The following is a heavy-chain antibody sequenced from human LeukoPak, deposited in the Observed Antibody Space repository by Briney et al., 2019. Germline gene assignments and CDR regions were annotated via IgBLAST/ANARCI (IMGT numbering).Heavy chain of an antibody. CDR3: ARGRWLQLPDY. J-gene: IGHJ4*02. Sequence: SETLSLTCTVSGGSISGYYWSWIRQAPGKGLEWIGYIHDSGSTDYNPSLKSRVTISIDTSRNQFSLRVSSVNAADTAVYYCARGRWLQLPDYWGQGALVTVSS. D-gene: IGHD5-24*01. CDR1: GGSISGYY. V-gene: IGHV4-59*01. CDR2: IHDSGST.